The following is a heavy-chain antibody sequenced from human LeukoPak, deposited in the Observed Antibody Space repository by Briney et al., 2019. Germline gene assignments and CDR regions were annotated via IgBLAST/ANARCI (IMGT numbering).Heavy chain of an antibody. Sequence: GGSLRLSCAASGFTFYSYAISWVRQAPGKGLDWVSSISISSGVVNYADSVKGRFTISRDKSKNTVYLQMNGLGAEDTALYYCVRDAASDFYYYMDVWGKGTTVTVSS. CDR2: ISISSGVV. J-gene: IGHJ6*03. V-gene: IGHV3-23*01. CDR3: VRDAASDFYYYMDV. CDR1: GFTFYSYA. D-gene: IGHD6-25*01.